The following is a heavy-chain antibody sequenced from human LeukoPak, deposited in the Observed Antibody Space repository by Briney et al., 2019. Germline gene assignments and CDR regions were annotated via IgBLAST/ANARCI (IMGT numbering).Heavy chain of an antibody. D-gene: IGHD5-18*01. J-gene: IGHJ4*02. V-gene: IGHV3-11*01. CDR2: ISSSGSTI. Sequence: SYISSSGSTIYYADSVKGRFTISRDNAKNSLYLQMNSLRAEDTAVYYCATHHTAMVTRDYWGQGTLVTVSS. CDR3: ATHHTAMVTRDY.